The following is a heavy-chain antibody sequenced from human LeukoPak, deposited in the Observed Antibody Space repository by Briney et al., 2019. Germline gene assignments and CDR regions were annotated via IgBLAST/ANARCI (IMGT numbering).Heavy chain of an antibody. D-gene: IGHD1-26*01. CDR3: ARSFATTNQDY. Sequence: SETLSLTCAVSGGSVTTYHWTWIRQPPGKGLEWIGHIHYSGGADYNPSLKSRVSMSLDTSKNHFSLRLTSVTAADTAVYFCARSFATTNQDYWGQGTLVTVS. CDR2: IHYSGGA. V-gene: IGHV4-59*04. J-gene: IGHJ4*02. CDR1: GGSVTTYH.